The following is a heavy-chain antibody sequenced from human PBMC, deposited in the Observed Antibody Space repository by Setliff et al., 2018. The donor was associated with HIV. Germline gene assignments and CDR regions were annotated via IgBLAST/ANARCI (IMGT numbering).Heavy chain of an antibody. CDR2: TYYSGDT. CDR1: GGSVSSSSYY. D-gene: IGHD6-6*01. Sequence: PSETLSLTCTVSGGSVSSSSYYWGWIRQPTGKGLEWIGTTYYSGDTQYNPSFKTRVIMSVGTSKNQFSLRLISGTAADTAVYYCARMEATRPPRGLDYWGPGTLVTVSS. V-gene: IGHV4-39*01. CDR3: ARMEATRPPRGLDY. J-gene: IGHJ4*02.